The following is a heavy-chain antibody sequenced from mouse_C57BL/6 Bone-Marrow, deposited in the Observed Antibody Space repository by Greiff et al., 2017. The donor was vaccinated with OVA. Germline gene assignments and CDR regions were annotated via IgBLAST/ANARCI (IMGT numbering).Heavy chain of an antibody. CDR1: GYAFSSSW. V-gene: IGHV1-82*01. Sequence: VQLQQSGPELVKPGASVKISCKASGYAFSSSWMNWVKQRPGKGLEWIGRIYPGDGDTNYNGKFKGKATLTADKSSSTAYMQLSSLTSEDSAVYFCVIYYDSYFDYWGQGTTLTVSS. CDR2: IYPGDGDT. D-gene: IGHD2-4*01. CDR3: VIYYDSYFDY. J-gene: IGHJ2*01.